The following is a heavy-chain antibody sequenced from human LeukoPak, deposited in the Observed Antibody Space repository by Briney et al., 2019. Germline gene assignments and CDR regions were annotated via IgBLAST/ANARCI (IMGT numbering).Heavy chain of an antibody. J-gene: IGHJ4*02. D-gene: IGHD2-15*01. CDR1: GYTFTSYD. CDR2: MNPNSGNT. Sequence: GASVKVSCKASGYTFTSYDINWVRQATGQGLEWMGWMNPNSGNTGYAQKFQGRVTLTRNTSISTAYMEVSSLISEDTAVYYCARRDCSGGTCRTRIVDYWGQGTLVTVSS. CDR3: ARRDCSGGTCRTRIVDY. V-gene: IGHV1-8*03.